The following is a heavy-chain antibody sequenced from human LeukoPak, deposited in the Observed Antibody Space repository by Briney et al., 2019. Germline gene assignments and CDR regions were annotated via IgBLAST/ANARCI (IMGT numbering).Heavy chain of an antibody. D-gene: IGHD2-2*02. V-gene: IGHV3-53*01. CDR1: GFTVSSNY. CDR3: ARVFKDVVVVPAAIYYYYYMDV. J-gene: IGHJ6*03. CDR2: IYSGGST. Sequence: GGSLRLSCAASGFTVSSNYMSWVRQAPGKGLEWVSVIYSGGSTYYADSVKGRFTISRDNSKNTLYLQMNSLRAEDTAVYYCARVFKDVVVVPAAIYYYYYMDVWGKGTTVTVSS.